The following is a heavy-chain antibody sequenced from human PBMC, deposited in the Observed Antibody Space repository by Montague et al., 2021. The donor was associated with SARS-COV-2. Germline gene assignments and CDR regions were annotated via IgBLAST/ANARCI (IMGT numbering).Heavy chain of an antibody. CDR1: GGSISSYY. CDR2: IYSIGST. D-gene: IGHD3-10*01. V-gene: IGHV4-4*07. J-gene: IGHJ6*02. CDR3: ARDRARSYYDGAGTYTWGGYGMDV. Sequence: SETLSLTCTVSGGSISSYYWSWIRQPAGKGLEWIGLIYSIGSTNYSPSLKIRVTMSVDTSKNQFSLKLSSVTAAETALYYCARDRARSYYDGAGTYTWGGYGMDVWGQGTTVTVSS.